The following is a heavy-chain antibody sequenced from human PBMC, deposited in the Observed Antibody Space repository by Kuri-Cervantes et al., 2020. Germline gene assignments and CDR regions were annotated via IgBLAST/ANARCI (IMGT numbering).Heavy chain of an antibody. CDR3: ARTQTNTAMGRNAFDI. Sequence: GESLKISCAASGFTFSSYSMNWVRQAPGKGLEWVSYISSSSSTIYYADSVKGRFTISRDNAKNSLYLQMNSLRAEDTAVYYCARTQTNTAMGRNAFDIWGQGTMVTVSS. D-gene: IGHD5-18*01. CDR1: GFTFSSYS. CDR2: ISSSSSTI. V-gene: IGHV3-48*01. J-gene: IGHJ3*02.